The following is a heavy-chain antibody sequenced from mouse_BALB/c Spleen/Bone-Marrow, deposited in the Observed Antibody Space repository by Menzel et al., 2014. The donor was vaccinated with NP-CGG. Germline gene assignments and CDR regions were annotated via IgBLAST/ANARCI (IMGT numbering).Heavy chain of an antibody. CDR3: TDSYYYAGLYFDY. CDR1: GFNIKDTY. Sequence: EVKLVESGAELVKPGASVKLSCTASGFNIKDTYLHWVKQRPEQGLEWIGRIDPANGNTEYDPKFQGKATITADTSSNTAYLQLSSLASEDTAVYYCTDSYYYAGLYFDYWGQGTTLTVSS. V-gene: IGHV14-3*02. D-gene: IGHD1-1*01. J-gene: IGHJ2*01. CDR2: IDPANGNT.